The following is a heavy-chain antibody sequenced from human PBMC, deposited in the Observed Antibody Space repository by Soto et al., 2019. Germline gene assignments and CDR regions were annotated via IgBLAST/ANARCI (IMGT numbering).Heavy chain of an antibody. D-gene: IGHD3-9*01. V-gene: IGHV1-69*13. CDR2: IIPIFGTA. CDR3: ASVRPFEYYYYGMDV. J-gene: IGHJ6*02. Sequence: GASVKFSCKASGGTFSSYAISWVRQAPGQGLECMGGIIPIFGTANYAQKFQGRVTITAXXSXSXXXMXLXXLRSEDAAVYYCASVRPFEYYYYGMDVWGQGTTVTVSS. CDR1: GGTFSSYA.